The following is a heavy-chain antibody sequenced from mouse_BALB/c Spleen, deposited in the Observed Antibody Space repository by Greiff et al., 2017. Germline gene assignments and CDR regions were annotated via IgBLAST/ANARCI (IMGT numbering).Heavy chain of an antibody. CDR2: IWSGGST. CDR1: GFSLTSYG. Sequence: VQLVESGPGLVQPSQSLSITCTVSGFSLTSYGVHWVHQSPGKGLEWLGVIWSGGSTDYNAAFISRLSISKDNSKSQVFFKMNSLQADDTAIYYCARNYYGSRTYAMDYWGQGTSVTVSS. V-gene: IGHV2-4-1*01. D-gene: IGHD1-1*01. J-gene: IGHJ4*01. CDR3: ARNYYGSRTYAMDY.